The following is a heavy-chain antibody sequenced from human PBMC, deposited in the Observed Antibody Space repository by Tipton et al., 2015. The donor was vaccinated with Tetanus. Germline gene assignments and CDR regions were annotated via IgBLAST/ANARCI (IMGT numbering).Heavy chain of an antibody. CDR3: AKEQYYDFWSGYYVLDY. V-gene: IGHV3-23*01. CDR1: GFTFSSYA. CDR2: ISGSGGST. Sequence: GSLRLSCAASGFTFSSYAMSWVRQAPGKGLEWVSVISGSGGSTYYADSVKGRFTISRDNSKNTPYLQMNSLRAEDTAVYYCAKEQYYDFWSGYYVLDYWGQGTLVTVSS. J-gene: IGHJ4*02. D-gene: IGHD3-3*01.